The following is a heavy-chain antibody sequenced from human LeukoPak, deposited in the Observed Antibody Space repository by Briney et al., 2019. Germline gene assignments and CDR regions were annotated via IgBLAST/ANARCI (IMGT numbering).Heavy chain of an antibody. Sequence: GGSLRLSCTGSGFTLSSYAMNWVRRAPGQGLEWVSSISSSSDIYYTDSVKGRFTISRDNAKNSLYLQMNSLRAEDTAVYYCVTDYGGSSGAFDIWGQGTMVTASS. V-gene: IGHV3-69-1*01. CDR3: VTDYGGSSGAFDI. J-gene: IGHJ3*02. CDR1: GFTLSSYA. D-gene: IGHD4-23*01. CDR2: ISSSSDI.